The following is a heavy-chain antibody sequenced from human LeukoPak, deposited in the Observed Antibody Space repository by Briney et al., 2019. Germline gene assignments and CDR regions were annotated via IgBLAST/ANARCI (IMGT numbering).Heavy chain of an antibody. V-gene: IGHV3-30*18. D-gene: IGHD5-24*01. CDR1: GFTFSSYG. J-gene: IGHJ4*02. CDR2: ISYDRSNK. Sequence: GGSLRLSCAASGFTFSSYGMHWVRQAPGKGLEWVAVISYDRSNKYYADSVKGRFTISRDNSKNTLYLQMNSLRAEDTAVYYCTKDYQEMATIFDYWGQGTLVTVSS. CDR3: TKDYQEMATIFDY.